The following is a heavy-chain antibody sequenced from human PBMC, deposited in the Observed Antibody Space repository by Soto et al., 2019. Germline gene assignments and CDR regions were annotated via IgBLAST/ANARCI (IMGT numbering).Heavy chain of an antibody. D-gene: IGHD1-26*01. CDR1: VGSISSYY. CDR3: ARSLWELGYFAY. CDR2: IYYSGSA. Sequence: SEALSLPCTVSVGSISSYYWSWIRQPPGKELEGIGYIYYSGSANYNPSLKSRVTMSVGTSKDQFSLKLSSVTAADTAVYYCARSLWELGYFAYWGQGTLVTVSS. V-gene: IGHV4-59*01. J-gene: IGHJ4*02.